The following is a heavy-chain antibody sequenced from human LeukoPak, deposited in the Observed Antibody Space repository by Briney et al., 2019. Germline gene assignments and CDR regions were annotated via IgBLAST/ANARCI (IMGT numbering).Heavy chain of an antibody. Sequence: GASVTVSCKASGYTFTSYGISWVRQAPGQGLEWMGWISAYNGNTNYAQKLQGRVTMTTDTSTSTAYMELRSLRSDDTAVYYCARDARTRFPPATRFDCWGQGTLVTVSS. CDR3: ARDARTRFPPATRFDC. CDR2: ISAYNGNT. CDR1: GYTFTSYG. J-gene: IGHJ4*02. D-gene: IGHD1/OR15-1a*01. V-gene: IGHV1-18*01.